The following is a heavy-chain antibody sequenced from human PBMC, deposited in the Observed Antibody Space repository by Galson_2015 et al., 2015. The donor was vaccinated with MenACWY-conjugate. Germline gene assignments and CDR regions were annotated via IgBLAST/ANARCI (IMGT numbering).Heavy chain of an antibody. Sequence: PALVTPTQTLTLPCTFSGFSLPTTGVGVGWIRQPPGKALEWLALIYWDDGQRVSPSLKSRLPTTKDTSTNQVVLTMNTVDPVDTATYYCAHGNFDILTGYYWFDAFDIWGQGTMVTVSS. V-gene: IGHV2-5*02. D-gene: IGHD3-9*01. CDR2: IYWDDGQ. CDR1: GFSLPTTGVG. CDR3: AHGNFDILTGYYWFDAFDI. J-gene: IGHJ3*02.